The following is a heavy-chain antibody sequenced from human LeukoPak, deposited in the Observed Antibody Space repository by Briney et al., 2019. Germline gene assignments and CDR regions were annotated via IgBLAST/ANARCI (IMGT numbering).Heavy chain of an antibody. CDR2: ISGSGGST. J-gene: IGHJ1*01. Sequence: GGSLRLSCAASGFTFSSYAMSWVRQAPGKGLEWVSAISGSGGSTYYADSVKGRFTISRDNSKNTLYLQMNSLRAGDTAVYYCAKGELGYCSGGSCYSTRIPQHWGQGTLVTVSS. CDR1: GFTFSSYA. V-gene: IGHV3-23*01. CDR3: AKGELGYCSGGSCYSTRIPQH. D-gene: IGHD2-15*01.